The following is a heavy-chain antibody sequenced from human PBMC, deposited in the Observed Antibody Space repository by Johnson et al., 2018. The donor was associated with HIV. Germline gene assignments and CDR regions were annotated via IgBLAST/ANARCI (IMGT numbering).Heavy chain of an antibody. CDR1: PIIFTNTW. V-gene: IGHV3-15*01. J-gene: IGHJ3*02. CDR2: IKSEDDGGTT. CDR3: TTDSEGHVFDI. Sequence: VQLVESGGGLVRPGGSLRLSCAVSPIIFTNTWMTWVRQAPGKGLEWVGRIKSEDDGGTTDYGVPVKGRFTISRDDSKNRLYLQMNSLKSEDTAVYYCTTDSEGHVFDIWGQGTMVTVSS.